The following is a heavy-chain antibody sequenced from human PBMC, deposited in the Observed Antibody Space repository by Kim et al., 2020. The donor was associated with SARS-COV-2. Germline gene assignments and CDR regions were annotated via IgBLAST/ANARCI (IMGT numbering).Heavy chain of an antibody. CDR1: GGSFSGYY. V-gene: IGHV4-34*01. Sequence: SETLSLTCAVYGGSFSGYYWSWIRQPPGKGLEWIGEINHSGSTNYNPSLKSRVTISVDTSKNQFSLKRSSVTAADTAVYYCARVRQKGGNSGKDGRVGYWGQGSLVTVSS. CDR2: INHSGST. CDR3: ARVRQKGGNSGKDGRVGY. D-gene: IGHD2-21*02. J-gene: IGHJ4*02.